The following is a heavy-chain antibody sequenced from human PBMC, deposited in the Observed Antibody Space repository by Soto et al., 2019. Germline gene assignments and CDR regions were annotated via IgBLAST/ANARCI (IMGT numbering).Heavy chain of an antibody. CDR1: GFTFSSYA. CDR2: ISGSGGST. Sequence: GESLKISCAASGFTFSSYAMSWVRQAPGKGLEWVSAISGSGGSTYYADSVKGRFTISRDNSKNTLYLQMNSLRAEDTAVYYCAKEGGDSSSWSAYYYYYYGMDVWGQGTTVTVSS. D-gene: IGHD6-13*01. CDR3: AKEGGDSSSWSAYYYYYYGMDV. V-gene: IGHV3-23*01. J-gene: IGHJ6*02.